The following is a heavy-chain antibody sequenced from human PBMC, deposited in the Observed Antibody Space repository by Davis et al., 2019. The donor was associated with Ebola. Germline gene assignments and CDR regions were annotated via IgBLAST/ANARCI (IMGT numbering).Heavy chain of an antibody. CDR1: GYTFTSYD. Sequence: ASVKVSCKASGYTFTSYDINWARQATGQGLEWMGWMNPNSGNTGYAQKFQGRVTMTRNTSISTAYMELSSLRSEDTAVYYCARGFTTDYYYYGMDVWGQGTTVTVSS. CDR2: MNPNSGNT. D-gene: IGHD1-14*01. V-gene: IGHV1-8*01. J-gene: IGHJ6*02. CDR3: ARGFTTDYYYYGMDV.